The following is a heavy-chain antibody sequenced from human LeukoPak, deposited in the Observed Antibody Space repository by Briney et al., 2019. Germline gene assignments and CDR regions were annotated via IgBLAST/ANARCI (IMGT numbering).Heavy chain of an antibody. V-gene: IGHV3-53*01. Sequence: PGGSLTLSCAASGFTVITNDMAWVRQAPGKGLEWVSVLYSDGNTKYADSVQGRLTISRDNSKNTLYLEMNSLSPDDTAVYYCARGVEPLAANTLAYWGQGTLVTVSS. D-gene: IGHD1-14*01. CDR2: LYSDGNT. CDR3: ARGVEPLAANTLAY. CDR1: GFTVITND. J-gene: IGHJ4*02.